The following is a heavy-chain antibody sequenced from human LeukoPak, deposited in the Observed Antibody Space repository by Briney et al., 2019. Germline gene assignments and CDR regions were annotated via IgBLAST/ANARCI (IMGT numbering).Heavy chain of an antibody. D-gene: IGHD6-13*01. J-gene: IGHJ4*02. Sequence: SETLSLTCTVSGGSISSGSYYWSWIRQPAGKGLEWIGRIYTSGSTNYNPSLKSRVTISVDTSKNQFSLKLSSVTAADTAVYYCARQGLAAAGYWGQGTLVTVSS. CDR1: GGSISSGSYY. V-gene: IGHV4-61*02. CDR2: IYTSGST. CDR3: ARQGLAAAGY.